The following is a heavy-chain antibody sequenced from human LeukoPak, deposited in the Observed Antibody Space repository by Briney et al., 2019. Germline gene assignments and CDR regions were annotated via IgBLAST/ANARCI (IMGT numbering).Heavy chain of an antibody. V-gene: IGHV3-53*01. J-gene: IGHJ6*03. CDR3: ARSLAAAGPYYYYYYMDV. CDR1: GFTVSSNY. D-gene: IGHD6-13*01. CDR2: IYSGGNT. Sequence: GGSLRLSCAASGFTVSSNYMSWVRQAPGKGLEWVSVIYSGGNTYYADSVKGRFTISRDNSKNTLYLQMNSLRAEDTAVYYCARSLAAAGPYYYYYYMDVWGKGTTVTVSS.